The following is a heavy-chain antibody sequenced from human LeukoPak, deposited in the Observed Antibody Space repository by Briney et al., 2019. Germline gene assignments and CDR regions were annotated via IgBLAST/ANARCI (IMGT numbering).Heavy chain of an antibody. CDR2: INHSGST. CDR1: GGSFSGYY. D-gene: IGHD4-11*01. V-gene: IGHV4-34*01. CDR3: ARGRDYSNYAPYYYYYYMDV. J-gene: IGHJ6*03. Sequence: KASETLSLTCAVYGGSFSGYYWSWIRQPPGKGLEWIGEINHSGSTNYNPSLKSRVTTSVDTSKNQFSLKLSSVTAADTAVYYCARGRDYSNYAPYYYYYYMDVWGKGTTVTVSS.